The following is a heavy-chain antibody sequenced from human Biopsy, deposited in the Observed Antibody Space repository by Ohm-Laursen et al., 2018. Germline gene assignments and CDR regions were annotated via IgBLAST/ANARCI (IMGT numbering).Heavy chain of an antibody. V-gene: IGHV2-70*11. CDR1: GFSLSARGMC. D-gene: IGHD6-13*01. J-gene: IGHJ6*02. CDR3: ARTPILIVSAGLVYRHRRHLQGMDV. CDR2: VDWDDYK. Sequence: TQTLTLTSSFSGFSLSARGMCVSWIRQAPGKALEWLARVDWDDYKDYSASLQTKLSISKDTSNDQVVLTVNNVDPADTATYYCARTPILIVSAGLVYRHRRHLQGMDVWGQGIAVTVS.